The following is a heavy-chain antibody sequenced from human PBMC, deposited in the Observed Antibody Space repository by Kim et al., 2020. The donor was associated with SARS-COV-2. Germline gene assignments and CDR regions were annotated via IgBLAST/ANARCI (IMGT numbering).Heavy chain of an antibody. CDR3: AKDSYSSSWYDPGHGMDV. CDR1: GFTFDDYT. CDR2: ISWDGGST. Sequence: GGSLRLSCAASGFTFDDYTMHWVRQAPGKGLEWVSLISWDGGSTYYADSVKGRFTISRDNSKNSLYLQMNSLRTEDTALYYCAKDSYSSSWYDPGHGMDVWGQGTTVPVSS. D-gene: IGHD6-13*01. J-gene: IGHJ6*02. V-gene: IGHV3-43*01.